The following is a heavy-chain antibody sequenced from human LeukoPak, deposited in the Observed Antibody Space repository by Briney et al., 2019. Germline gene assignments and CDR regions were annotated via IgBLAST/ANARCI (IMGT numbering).Heavy chain of an antibody. J-gene: IGHJ4*02. CDR3: AREGGMTTVVTSLDY. V-gene: IGHV3-21*01. D-gene: IGHD4-23*01. CDR2: ISSSSSYI. Sequence: GGSLRLSCAASGFTFSSYSMNWVRQAPGKGLEWVSSISSSSSYIYYADSVKGRFTISRDNAKNSLYLQMNSLRAEDTAVYYCAREGGMTTVVTSLDYWGQGTLVTVSS. CDR1: GFTFSSYS.